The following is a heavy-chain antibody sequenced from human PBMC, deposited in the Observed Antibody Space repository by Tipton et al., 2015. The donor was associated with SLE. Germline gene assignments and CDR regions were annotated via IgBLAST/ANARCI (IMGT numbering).Heavy chain of an antibody. Sequence: SLRLSCAASGFTFSSYSMNWVRQAPGKGLEWVSSISSSSSYIYYADSVKGRFTISRDNSKNSLYLQINSLRTEDTALYYCAKDEEQWLVGYFQHWGQGTLVTVSS. CDR3: AKDEEQWLVGYFQH. CDR1: GFTFSSYS. J-gene: IGHJ1*01. CDR2: ISSSSSYI. D-gene: IGHD6-19*01. V-gene: IGHV3-21*04.